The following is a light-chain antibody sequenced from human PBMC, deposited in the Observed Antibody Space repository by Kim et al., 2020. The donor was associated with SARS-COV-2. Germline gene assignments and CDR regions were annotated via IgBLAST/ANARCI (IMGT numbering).Light chain of an antibody. CDR3: QQRSNWPLT. V-gene: IGKV3-11*01. Sequence: SLSTGERATRSCRASQSVSSYLAWYQQKPGQAPRLLIYDASNRATGIPARFSGSGSGTDFTLTISSLEPEDFAVYYCQQRSNWPLTFGGGTKVEIK. J-gene: IGKJ4*01. CDR1: QSVSSY. CDR2: DAS.